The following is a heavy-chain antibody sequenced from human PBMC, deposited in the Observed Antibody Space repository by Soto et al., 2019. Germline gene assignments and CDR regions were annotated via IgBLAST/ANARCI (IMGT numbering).Heavy chain of an antibody. CDR1: GGTFSSYA. V-gene: IGHV1-69*06. D-gene: IGHD3-10*01. CDR2: IIPIFGTA. CDR3: ARGRGYYGSGSYYILDY. Sequence: SVKVSCKASGGTFSSYAISWVRQAPGQGLEWMGGIIPIFGTANYAQKFQGRVTITADKSTSAAYMELSSLRSEDTAVYYCARGRGYYGSGSYYILDYWGQGTLVTVSS. J-gene: IGHJ4*02.